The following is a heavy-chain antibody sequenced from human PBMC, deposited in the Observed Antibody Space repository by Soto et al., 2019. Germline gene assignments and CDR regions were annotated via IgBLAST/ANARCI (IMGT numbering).Heavy chain of an antibody. CDR1: GGTFSSYA. CDR3: ARGGYSYGFRGVPCGY. CDR2: IIPIFGTA. J-gene: IGHJ4*02. D-gene: IGHD5-18*01. Sequence: QVQLVQSGAEVKKPGSSVKVSCKASGGTFSSYAISWVRQAPGQGLEWMGGIIPIFGTANYAQKFQGRVTITADESTSTAYMALSSLSSEDTAVYYCARGGYSYGFRGVPCGYWGQGTLVTVSS. V-gene: IGHV1-69*12.